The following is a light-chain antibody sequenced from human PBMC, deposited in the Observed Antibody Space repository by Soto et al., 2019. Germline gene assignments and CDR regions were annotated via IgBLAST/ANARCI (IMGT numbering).Light chain of an antibody. CDR1: QSISSN. J-gene: IGKJ1*01. V-gene: IGKV3-15*01. CDR3: QQYNKWLRT. CDR2: GAS. Sequence: EIVMTQSPATLSVSPGERATLSCRASQSISSNLAWYQQKPGQAPRLLIYGASTRATGIPARFSGSGSGTEFPLTISGLQSEDFAVYYCQQYNKWLRTFGQGTKVEIK.